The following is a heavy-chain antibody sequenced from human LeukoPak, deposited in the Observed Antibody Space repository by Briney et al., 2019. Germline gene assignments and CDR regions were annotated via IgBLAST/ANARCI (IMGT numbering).Heavy chain of an antibody. J-gene: IGHJ4*02. D-gene: IGHD1-26*01. V-gene: IGHV3-7*01. CDR3: ARLYSGSYFDY. Sequence: GGSLRLSCAASGFTFSSYSMSWVSQAPGKGVEWVANIKQDGSEKYYVDSVKGRFTISRDNAKNSLYLQMNSLRAEDTAVYYCARLYSGSYFDYWGQGTLVTVSS. CDR1: GFTFSSYS. CDR2: IKQDGSEK.